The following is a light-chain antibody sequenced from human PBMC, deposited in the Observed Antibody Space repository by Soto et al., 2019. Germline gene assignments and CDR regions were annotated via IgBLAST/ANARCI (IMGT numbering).Light chain of an antibody. CDR1: QSVSSSY. CDR3: QQYGSSPLT. J-gene: IGKJ4*01. CDR2: GAS. Sequence: DIVLTQSPGPLSLSPGERATLSCRASQSVSSSYLAWYQQKPGQAPRLLIYGASSRATGIPDRFSGSGYGTDFTLTISRLEPEDFAVYYCQQYGSSPLTFGGGTEVEIK. V-gene: IGKV3-20*01.